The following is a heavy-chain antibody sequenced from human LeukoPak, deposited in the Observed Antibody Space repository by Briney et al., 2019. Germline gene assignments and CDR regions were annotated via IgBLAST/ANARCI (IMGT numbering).Heavy chain of an antibody. D-gene: IGHD7-27*01. CDR1: GFTFNTYG. J-gene: IGHJ4*02. CDR2: MRSDGSDI. CDR3: ARDQSPKWGSGERYFDY. V-gene: IGHV3-33*01. Sequence: GGALRLSCTASGFTFNTYGMHWVRRAPGKGREWVAVMRSDGSDIDYADSVKGRFTISRDNSKNTLYLQMNSLRAEDTAVYYCARDQSPKWGSGERYFDYWGQGTLVTVSS.